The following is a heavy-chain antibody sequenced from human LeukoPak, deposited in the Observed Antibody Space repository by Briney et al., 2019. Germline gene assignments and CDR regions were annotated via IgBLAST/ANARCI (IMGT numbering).Heavy chain of an antibody. Sequence: GESLKISCTASGYSFTSYWIGWVRQMPGKGLEWRGMIYPGDSDARYSPSFQGQVTISADKSISTAYLQWSSLKASDTAMYYCARHAHGTPQGDIVVVPAASWFDPWGQGTLVTVSS. CDR3: ARHAHGTPQGDIVVVPAASWFDP. CDR2: IYPGDSDA. CDR1: GYSFTSYW. J-gene: IGHJ5*02. V-gene: IGHV5-51*01. D-gene: IGHD2-2*01.